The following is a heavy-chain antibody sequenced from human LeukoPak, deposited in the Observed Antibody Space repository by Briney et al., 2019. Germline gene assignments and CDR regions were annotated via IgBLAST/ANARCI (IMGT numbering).Heavy chain of an antibody. J-gene: IGHJ4*02. CDR1: GFTFDDYA. Sequence: GGSLRLSCAASGFTFDDYAMHWVRQAPGKGLEWVSGISWNSGSIGYADSVKGRFTISRDNAKNSLYLQMNSLRAEDTALYYCAKDLTEAVAGPFLIWGQGTLVTVSS. D-gene: IGHD6-19*01. CDR3: AKDLTEAVAGPFLI. CDR2: ISWNSGSI. V-gene: IGHV3-9*01.